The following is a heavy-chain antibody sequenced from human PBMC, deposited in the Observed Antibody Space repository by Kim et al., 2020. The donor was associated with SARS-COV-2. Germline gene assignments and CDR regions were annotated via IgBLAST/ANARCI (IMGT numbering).Heavy chain of an antibody. J-gene: IGHJ6*02. CDR2: INHSGST. CDR1: GGSFSGYY. V-gene: IGHV4-34*01. CDR3: ARWVVWGVIISNYYYGMDV. Sequence: SETLSLTCAVYGGSFSGYYWSWIRQPPGKGLEWIGEINHSGSTNYNPSLKSRVTISVDTSKNQFSLKLSSVTAADTAVYYCARWVVWGVIISNYYYGMDVWGQGTTVTVSS. D-gene: IGHD3-10*01.